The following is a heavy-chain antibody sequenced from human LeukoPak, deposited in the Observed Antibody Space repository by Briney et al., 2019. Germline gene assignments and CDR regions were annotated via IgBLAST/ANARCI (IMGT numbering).Heavy chain of an antibody. Sequence: GGSLRLSCTASGFTFSDYYMSWIRQAPGKGLEWVSYISSSSSTIYYADSVKGRFTISRDNAKNSLYLQMNSLRAEDTAVYYCARVDGRDYFDYWGQGTLVTVSS. CDR1: GFTFSDYY. J-gene: IGHJ4*02. D-gene: IGHD2-15*01. CDR3: ARVDGRDYFDY. CDR2: ISSSSSTI. V-gene: IGHV3-11*01.